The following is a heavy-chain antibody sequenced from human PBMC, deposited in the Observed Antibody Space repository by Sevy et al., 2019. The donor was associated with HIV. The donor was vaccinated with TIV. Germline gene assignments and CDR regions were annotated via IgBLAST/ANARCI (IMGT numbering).Heavy chain of an antibody. J-gene: IGHJ4*02. CDR1: GYTFTSYF. CDR2: INPNSGDT. Sequence: ASVKVSCKTSGYTFTSYFMHWVRLAPGLGPEWMGRINPNSGDTNYAQKFEDRVTMTRDTSISKAYMELGSLGADDTAVYCCARSGGYYNGAFDYWGQGTLVTVSS. V-gene: IGHV1-2*06. D-gene: IGHD3-10*01. CDR3: ARSGGYYNGAFDY.